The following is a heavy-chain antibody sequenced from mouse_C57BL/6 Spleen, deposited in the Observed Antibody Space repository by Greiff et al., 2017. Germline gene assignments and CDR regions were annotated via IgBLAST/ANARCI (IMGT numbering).Heavy chain of an antibody. CDR3: ERQHYPFFDY. D-gene: IGHD5-5*01. J-gene: IGHJ2*01. CDR2: IDPSDSYT. Sequence: QVQLQQPGAELVKPGASVKLSCTASGYTFTRYWMQWVKQRPGQGLEWIGEIDPSDSYTNYNQKFKGKATLTVDTSSSAAYMQLSSLTSEDSAVYYCERQHYPFFDYGGQGTTLTVSS. CDR1: GYTFTRYW. V-gene: IGHV1-50*01.